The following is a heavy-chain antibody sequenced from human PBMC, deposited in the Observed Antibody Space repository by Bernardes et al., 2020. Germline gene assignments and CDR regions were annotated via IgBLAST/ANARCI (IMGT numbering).Heavy chain of an antibody. CDR3: ARDRHIVVVPAAMPDSDY. CDR1: GYTFTGYY. CDR2: INPNSGGT. J-gene: IGHJ4*02. Sequence: SVKVSCKASGYTFTGYYMHWVRQAPGQGLEWMGRINPNSGGTNYAQKFQGRVTMTRDTSISTAYMELSRLRSDDTAVYYCARDRHIVVVPAAMPDSDYWGQGTLVTVSS. D-gene: IGHD2-2*01. V-gene: IGHV1-2*06.